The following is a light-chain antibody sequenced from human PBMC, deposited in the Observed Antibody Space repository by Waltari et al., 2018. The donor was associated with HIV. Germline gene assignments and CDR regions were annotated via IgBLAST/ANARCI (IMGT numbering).Light chain of an antibody. V-gene: IGLV1-47*01. CDR1: SSNIGSNY. CDR2: TNN. Sequence: QSVLTQPPSASGTLGQRVTISCSGSSSNIGSNYVYWYQQLPGAAPKLLIYTNNQRPSGVPDRFSGSKSGTSASLAITGLRSEDEADYYCATWDDSLSGYVFGTGTKVTVL. J-gene: IGLJ1*01. CDR3: ATWDDSLSGYV.